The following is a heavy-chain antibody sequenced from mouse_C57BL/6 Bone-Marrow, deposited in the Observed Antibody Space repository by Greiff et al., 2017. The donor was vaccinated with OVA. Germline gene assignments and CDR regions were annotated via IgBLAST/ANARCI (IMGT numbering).Heavy chain of an antibody. V-gene: IGHV1-15*01. CDR2: IDPETGGT. CDR3: TRMDY. CDR1: GYTFTDYE. Sequence: VQLQQSGAELVRPGASVTLSCKASGYTFTDYELHWVKQTPVHGLEWIGAIDPETGGTAYNQTFKGKAILTADKSTRTAYMGLRSLTSEDSAVYYCTRMDYWGQGTSVTVSS. J-gene: IGHJ4*01.